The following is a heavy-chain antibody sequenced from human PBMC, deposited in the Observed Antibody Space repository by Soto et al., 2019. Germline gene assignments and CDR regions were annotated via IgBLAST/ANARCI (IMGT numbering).Heavy chain of an antibody. D-gene: IGHD6-19*01. CDR3: AKDRGLYSSIWVPNWFDP. V-gene: IGHV3-30*18. J-gene: IGHJ5*02. Sequence: QVQLVESGGGVVQPGRSLRLSCAASGFTFSSYGMHWVRQAPGKGLEWVAVISYDGSNKYYADSVQGRFTISRDNSKNTLYLQMNSLRAEDTAVYCCAKDRGLYSSIWVPNWFDPWGQGTLVTVSS. CDR1: GFTFSSYG. CDR2: ISYDGSNK.